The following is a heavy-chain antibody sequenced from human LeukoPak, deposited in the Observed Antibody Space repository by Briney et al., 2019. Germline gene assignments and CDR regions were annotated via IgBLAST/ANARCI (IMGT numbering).Heavy chain of an antibody. J-gene: IGHJ4*02. Sequence: GRSLSLSCAASGFTFSSYAMRWVRQAPGKGLEWVAVISYDGSNKYYADSVKGRFTISRDNSKNTLYLQMNSLRAEDTAVYYCARDGLWFGELLPFDYWGQGTLVTVSS. CDR2: ISYDGSNK. CDR3: ARDGLWFGELLPFDY. V-gene: IGHV3-30*01. CDR1: GFTFSSYA. D-gene: IGHD3-10*01.